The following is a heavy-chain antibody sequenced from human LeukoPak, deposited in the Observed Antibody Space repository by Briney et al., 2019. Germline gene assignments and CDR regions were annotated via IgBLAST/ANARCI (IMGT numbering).Heavy chain of an antibody. D-gene: IGHD3-10*01. CDR3: AKWAVLLWFGESSSGYYFDY. J-gene: IGHJ4*02. Sequence: QAGGSLRLSCAASGLTFSDFWMHWVRQVPGEGLAWVSRINEDGTKTNYADSVKGRFTISRDNAENTLFLQMNSLRVEDTAVYYCAKWAVLLWFGESSSGYYFDYWGQGALVTVSS. CDR1: GLTFSDFW. V-gene: IGHV3-74*01. CDR2: INEDGTKT.